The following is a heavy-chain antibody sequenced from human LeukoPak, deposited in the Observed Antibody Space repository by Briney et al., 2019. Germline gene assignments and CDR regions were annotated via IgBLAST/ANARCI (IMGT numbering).Heavy chain of an antibody. J-gene: IGHJ4*02. Sequence: ASVRVSCKASGYTFTNNYLHWVRQAPGQGLEWMGMIYPRDGSTSYAQNFQGRVTVTRDTSTTTVHMELRGLRSEDTAVYYCARDQEGFDYWGQGTVVTVSS. V-gene: IGHV1-46*01. CDR2: IYPRDGST. CDR1: GYTFTNNY. CDR3: ARDQEGFDY.